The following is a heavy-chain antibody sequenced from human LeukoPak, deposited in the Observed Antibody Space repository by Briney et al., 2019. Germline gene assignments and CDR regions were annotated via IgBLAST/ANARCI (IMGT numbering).Heavy chain of an antibody. Sequence: GGSLRLSCAASGFTFSYYGMNWVRQAPGKGLEWVSGVTGSGTSTYYADSVKGRFTISRDNSKNTLYLQMNSLRAEDTAVYYCAKGRHSGSYYYYMDVWGKGTTVTIPS. V-gene: IGHV3-23*01. CDR1: GFTFSYYG. J-gene: IGHJ6*03. CDR2: VTGSGTST. CDR3: AKGRHSGSYYYYMDV. D-gene: IGHD1-26*01.